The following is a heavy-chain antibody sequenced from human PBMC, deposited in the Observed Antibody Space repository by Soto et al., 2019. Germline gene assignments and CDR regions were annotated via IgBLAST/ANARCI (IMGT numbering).Heavy chain of an antibody. CDR2: IYYSGST. CDR3: ARVLAMVRYYYGMDV. CDR1: GGSISSGGYY. J-gene: IGHJ6*02. V-gene: IGHV4-31*03. Sequence: PSETLSLTCTVSGGSISSGGYYWSWIRQHPGKGLEWIGYIYYSGSTYYNPSLKSRVTISVDTSKNQFSLKLSSVTAADTAVYYCARVLAMVRYYYGMDVWGQGTTVTVSS. D-gene: IGHD3-10*01.